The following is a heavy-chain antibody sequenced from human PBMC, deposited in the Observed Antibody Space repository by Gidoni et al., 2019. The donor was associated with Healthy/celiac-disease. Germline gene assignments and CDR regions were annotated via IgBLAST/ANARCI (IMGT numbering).Heavy chain of an antibody. V-gene: IGHV4-39*01. CDR1: GGSISSSSYY. J-gene: IGHJ4*02. CDR2: IYYSGST. CDR3: ARQARLQLRGELWVDY. D-gene: IGHD5-12*01. Sequence: QLQLQESGPGLVKPSETLSLTCTVSGGSISSSSYYWGWIRQPPGKGLEWIGSIYYSGSTYYNPSLKSRVTISVDTSKNQFSLKLSSVTAADTAVYYCARQARLQLRGELWVDYWGQGTLVTVSS.